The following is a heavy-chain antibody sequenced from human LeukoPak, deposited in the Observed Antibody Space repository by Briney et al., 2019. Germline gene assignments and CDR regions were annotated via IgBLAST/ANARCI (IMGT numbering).Heavy chain of an antibody. CDR1: GFTFSSYP. Sequence: PGGSLRLSCAASGFTFSSYPMHWVRQAPGKGLEYVSAISSNGGSTYYADSVKGRFTISRDNSKNTLYLQMGSLRAEDMAVYYCARLGYIYGYDYWGQGTLVSVSS. J-gene: IGHJ4*02. CDR3: ARLGYIYGYDY. CDR2: ISSNGGST. V-gene: IGHV3-64*02. D-gene: IGHD5-18*01.